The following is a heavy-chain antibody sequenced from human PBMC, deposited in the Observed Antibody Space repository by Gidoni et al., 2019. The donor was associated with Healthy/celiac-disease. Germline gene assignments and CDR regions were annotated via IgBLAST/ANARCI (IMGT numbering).Heavy chain of an antibody. CDR3: ARLKNDVLLWFGEFPYYYYYMDV. CDR2: IYPGDSDT. CDR1: GYSFTSYW. D-gene: IGHD3-10*01. Sequence: EVQLVQSGAEVKKPGESLKISCTCSGYSFTSYWIGWVRQMPGKGLEWMGIIYPGDSDTRDSPSFQGQVTISADKSISTAYLQWSSLKASDTAMYYCARLKNDVLLWFGEFPYYYYYMDVWGKGTTVTVSS. V-gene: IGHV5-51*01. J-gene: IGHJ6*03.